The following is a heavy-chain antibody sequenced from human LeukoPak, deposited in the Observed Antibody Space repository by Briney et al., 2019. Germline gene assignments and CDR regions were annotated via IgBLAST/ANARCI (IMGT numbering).Heavy chain of an antibody. CDR1: GDSISSYY. CDR3: ARIQDIAAAASGSPLFDY. V-gene: IGHV4-59*08. D-gene: IGHD6-13*01. CDR2: ISYSGST. Sequence: PSETLSLTCTVSGDSISSYYWSWIRQPPGKGLELIGYISYSGSTYYNPSLESRVTISVDTSKNQFSLKLSSVTAADTAIYYCARIQDIAAAASGSPLFDYWGQGTLVTSSS. J-gene: IGHJ4*02.